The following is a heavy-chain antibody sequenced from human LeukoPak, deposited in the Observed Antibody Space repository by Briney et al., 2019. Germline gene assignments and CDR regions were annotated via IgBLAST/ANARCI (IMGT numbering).Heavy chain of an antibody. V-gene: IGHV3-21*01. CDR3: AREIYYYYYMDV. Sequence: GGSLRLSCVGSGFTFTTYGMNWVRQAPGKGLEWVSSISSSSSYIYYADSVKGRFTISRDNAKNSLYLQMNSLRAEDTAVYYCAREIYYYYYMDVWGKGTTVTVSS. CDR1: GFTFTTYG. J-gene: IGHJ6*03. CDR2: ISSSSSYI.